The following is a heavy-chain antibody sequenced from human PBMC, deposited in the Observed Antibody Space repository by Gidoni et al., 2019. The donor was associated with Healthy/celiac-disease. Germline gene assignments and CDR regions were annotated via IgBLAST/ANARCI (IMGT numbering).Heavy chain of an antibody. CDR3: ARDPRNRPGGMDV. CDR2: ISSSSSYI. CDR1: GFTFSSYS. J-gene: IGHJ6*02. Sequence: EVQLVESGGGLVKPGGSLRLSCAASGFTFSSYSMNWVRQAPGKGLEWVSSISSSSSYIYYADSVKGRFTISRDNAKNSLYLQMNSLRAEDTAVYYCARDPRNRPGGMDVWGQGTTVTVSS. V-gene: IGHV3-21*01. D-gene: IGHD3-10*01.